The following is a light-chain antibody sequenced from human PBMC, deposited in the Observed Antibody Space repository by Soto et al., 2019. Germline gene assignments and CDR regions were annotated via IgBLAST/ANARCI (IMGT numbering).Light chain of an antibody. V-gene: IGLV2-14*01. Sequence: QSVLTQPASVSGSPGQSITISCTGTSSDVGAYNYVSWYQQYPGKAPKLMIHEVSKRPSGVSNRFSGSKSGNTASLTISGLQAEDDDDYYCSSYPSSTTPYVFGTGTRSPS. CDR2: EVS. CDR3: SSYPSSTTPYV. J-gene: IGLJ1*01. CDR1: SSDVGAYNY.